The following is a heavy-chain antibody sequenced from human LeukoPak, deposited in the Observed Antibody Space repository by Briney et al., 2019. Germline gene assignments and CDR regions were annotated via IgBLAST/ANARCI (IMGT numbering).Heavy chain of an antibody. J-gene: IGHJ4*02. CDR2: INHSGST. CDR3: ARGRGLLLSIDY. Sequence: PSETLSLTCAVYGGSFSGYYWSWIRQPPGKGLEWIGEINHSGSTNYNPSLKSRVTISVDTSKNQFPLKLSSVTAADTAVYYCARGRGLLLSIDYWGQGTLVTVSS. D-gene: IGHD3-10*01. V-gene: IGHV4-34*01. CDR1: GGSFSGYY.